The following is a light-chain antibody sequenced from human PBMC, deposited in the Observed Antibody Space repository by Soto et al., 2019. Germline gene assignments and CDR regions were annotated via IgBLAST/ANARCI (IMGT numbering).Light chain of an antibody. CDR3: QQYHTWPPSTT. CDR2: HSS. J-gene: IGKJ5*01. V-gene: IGKV3D-15*01. CDR1: QGVIGH. Sequence: EIILTQSPATLSVSPGERATLSSRDTQGVIGHLAWYQQKNGQAPRLLIYHSSSRATGIPARFSGSGSGTEFSLTISCLQSEDFAVYYCQQYHTWPPSTTFGQGTRLEIK.